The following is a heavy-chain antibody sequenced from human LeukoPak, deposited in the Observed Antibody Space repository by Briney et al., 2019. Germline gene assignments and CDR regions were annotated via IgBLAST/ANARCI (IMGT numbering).Heavy chain of an antibody. CDR1: GLTFSNYA. Sequence: GGSLRLSCAASGLTFSNYAMTWVRQAPGKGLEWVSAISGSGVATYYLHSVKGRFTISRDNSKNTLFLQMDSLRVEDTAVYYCAKMGSEEWFAFDIWGQGTKVTVSS. V-gene: IGHV3-23*01. D-gene: IGHD3-3*01. CDR3: AKMGSEEWFAFDI. J-gene: IGHJ3*02. CDR2: ISGSGVAT.